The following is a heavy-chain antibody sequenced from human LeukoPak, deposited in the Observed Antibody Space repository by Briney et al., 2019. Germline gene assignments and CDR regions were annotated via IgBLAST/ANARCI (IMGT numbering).Heavy chain of an antibody. D-gene: IGHD6-25*01. V-gene: IGHV3-21*01. CDR1: GFTASSNY. CDR3: ARDVTGASAATFDI. CDR2: ISSGSTYK. J-gene: IGHJ3*02. Sequence: GGSLRLSCAASGFTASSNYMSWVRLAPGTGLEWVAFISSGSTYKSYSDSVKGRFTISRDNAKNSLYLVMNSLRAEDTAVYYCARDVTGASAATFDIWGPGTTVIVSS.